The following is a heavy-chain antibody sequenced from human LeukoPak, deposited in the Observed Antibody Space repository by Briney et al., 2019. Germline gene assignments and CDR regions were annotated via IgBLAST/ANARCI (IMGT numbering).Heavy chain of an antibody. CDR3: SRLYGDYGWFDP. J-gene: IGHJ5*02. CDR1: GDSISGTNW. CDR2: MYHTGSS. Sequence: SETLSLTCAVSGDSISGTNWWSWVRQSPGKRLEWIGEMYHTGSSNYNPSLKGRVTISVDKSKNQFSLRLSSVTAADTAVYYCSRLYGDYGWFDPWGQGTLVTVSS. D-gene: IGHD4-17*01. V-gene: IGHV4-4*02.